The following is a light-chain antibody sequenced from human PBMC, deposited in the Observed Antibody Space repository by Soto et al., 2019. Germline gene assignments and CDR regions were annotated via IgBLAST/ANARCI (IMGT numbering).Light chain of an antibody. Sequence: SALTQPASVSGSPGQSITISCTGTSSDVGRYNYVSWYQQHPGKAPKLIIYDVSYRPSGVSDRFSGSKSGNTASLTISGLQAEDEADYYCSSYTGSSTSFGGGTKVTVL. V-gene: IGLV2-14*01. J-gene: IGLJ3*02. CDR3: SSYTGSSTS. CDR2: DVS. CDR1: SSDVGRYNY.